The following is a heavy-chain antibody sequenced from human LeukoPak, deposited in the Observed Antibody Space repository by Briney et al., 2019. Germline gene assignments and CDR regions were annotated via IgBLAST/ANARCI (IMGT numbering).Heavy chain of an antibody. D-gene: IGHD2-15*01. J-gene: IGHJ6*02. CDR3: ARDKDCSGGSCYWGSYYYGMDV. CDR1: GFTFSSYS. CDR2: ISSSSSTI. Sequence: PGGSLRLSCAASGFTFSSYSMNWVRQAPGKGLEWVSYISSSSSTIYYADSVKGRFTISRDNAKNSLYLQMNSLRAEDTAVYYCARDKDCSGGSCYWGSYYYGMDVWGQGTTVTVSS. V-gene: IGHV3-48*04.